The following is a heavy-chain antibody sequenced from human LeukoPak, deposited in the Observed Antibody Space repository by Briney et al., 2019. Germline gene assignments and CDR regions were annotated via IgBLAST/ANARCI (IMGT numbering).Heavy chain of an antibody. Sequence: GRSLRLSCAASGFTFSSYGMHWVRQAPGKGLEWVAVISYDGSNKYYADSVKGRFTISRDNSKNTLYLQMNSLRAEDTAVYYCARDIYSVWAAAGACFDYWGQGTLVTVSS. D-gene: IGHD6-13*01. CDR1: GFTFSSYG. J-gene: IGHJ4*02. CDR3: ARDIYSVWAAAGACFDY. V-gene: IGHV3-30*03. CDR2: ISYDGSNK.